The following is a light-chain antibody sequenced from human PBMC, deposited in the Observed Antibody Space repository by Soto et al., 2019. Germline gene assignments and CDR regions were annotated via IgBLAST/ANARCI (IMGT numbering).Light chain of an antibody. CDR3: QSYDSSIWV. CDR1: SGSIASNY. V-gene: IGLV6-57*02. Sequence: NFMLTQPHSVSESPGKTVTISCTGSSGSIASNYVQWYQQRPGSAPTTVIYEDNQRPSGVPDRFSGSIDSSSNSASLTISGLKTEGEADYYCQSYDSSIWVFGGGTKLTVL. J-gene: IGLJ3*02. CDR2: EDN.